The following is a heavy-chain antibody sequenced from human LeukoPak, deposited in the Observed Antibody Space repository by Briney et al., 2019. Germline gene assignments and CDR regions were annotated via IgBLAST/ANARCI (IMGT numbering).Heavy chain of an antibody. CDR2: ISSNGGST. J-gene: IGHJ4*02. Sequence: GGSLRLSCSASGFTFSSYAMHWVRQAPGKGLEYVSAISSNGGSTYYADSVKGRFTISRDNSENTLYLQMSSLRAEDTAVYYCVKSSGWDYFDYWGQGTLVTVSS. D-gene: IGHD6-19*01. CDR1: GFTFSSYA. CDR3: VKSSGWDYFDY. V-gene: IGHV3-64D*06.